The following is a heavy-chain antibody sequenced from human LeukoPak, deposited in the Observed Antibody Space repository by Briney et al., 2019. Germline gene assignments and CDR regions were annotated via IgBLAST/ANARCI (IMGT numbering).Heavy chain of an antibody. D-gene: IGHD4-11*01. CDR2: IYHSGST. J-gene: IGHJ4*02. CDR1: GGSISSGGYY. Sequence: SETLSLTCTVSGGSISSGGYYWSWIRQPPGKGLEWIGYIYHSGSTYYNPSLKSRVTISVDRSKNQFSLKLSSVTAADTAVYYCAGITTVTRGDYWGQGTLVTVSS. CDR3: AGITTVTRGDY. V-gene: IGHV4-30-2*01.